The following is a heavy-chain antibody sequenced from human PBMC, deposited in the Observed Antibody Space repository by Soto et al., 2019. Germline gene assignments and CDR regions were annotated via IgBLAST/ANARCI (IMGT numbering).Heavy chain of an antibody. Sequence: GGSLRLSCAASGFTFSSYAMSWVRQAPGKGLEWVSAISGSGGSTYYADSVKGRFTISRDNSKNMLYLQMNSLRAEDTAVYYCAKDPPIVVVPAANWFDPWGQGTLVTVSS. D-gene: IGHD2-2*01. CDR2: ISGSGGST. V-gene: IGHV3-23*01. J-gene: IGHJ5*02. CDR3: AKDPPIVVVPAANWFDP. CDR1: GFTFSSYA.